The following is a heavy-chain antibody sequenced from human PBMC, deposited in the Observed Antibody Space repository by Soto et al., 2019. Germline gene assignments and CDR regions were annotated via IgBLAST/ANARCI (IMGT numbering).Heavy chain of an antibody. CDR1: GFTFSNYA. V-gene: IGHV3-23*01. CDR3: AKGGQSYDY. J-gene: IGHJ4*02. Sequence: GGSLRLSCAASGFTFSNYAMSWVRQAPGKGLEWVSAISASVGSTYYTDSVKGRFTISRDNSKNTLYLQMNSLRAEDTAVYYCAKGGQSYDYCGQGTLVTGLL. D-gene: IGHD3-10*01. CDR2: ISASVGST.